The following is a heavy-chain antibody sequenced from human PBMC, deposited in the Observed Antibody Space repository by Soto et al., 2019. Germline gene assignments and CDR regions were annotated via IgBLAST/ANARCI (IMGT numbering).Heavy chain of an antibody. CDR1: GGSISSGGYY. J-gene: IGHJ5*02. CDR2: IYYSGST. D-gene: IGHD6-13*01. V-gene: IGHV4-31*03. CDR3: ARDITAPRVLAAASVYRSNWFDP. Sequence: PSETLSLTCTVSGGSISSGGYYWSWIRQHPGKGLEWIGYIYYSGSTYYNPSLKSRVTISVDTSKNQFSLKLSSVTAADTAVYYCARDITAPRVLAAASVYRSNWFDPWGQGTPVTVSS.